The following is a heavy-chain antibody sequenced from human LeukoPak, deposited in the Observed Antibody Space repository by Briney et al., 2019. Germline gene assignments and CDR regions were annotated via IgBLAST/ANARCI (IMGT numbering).Heavy chain of an antibody. D-gene: IGHD2-15*01. V-gene: IGHV3-23*01. CDR1: GFTPSTYA. CDR3: AKSPHCSGGICYEVDAFDI. CDR2: ISGSVGST. J-gene: IGHJ3*02. Sequence: GGSLRLSCAASGFTPSTYAMSWVRQAPGKGLGWVSAISGSVGSTYYADSVKGRFTISRDNSKNTLYLQINSLRAEDTAVYYCAKSPHCSGGICYEVDAFDIWGQGTMVTVSS.